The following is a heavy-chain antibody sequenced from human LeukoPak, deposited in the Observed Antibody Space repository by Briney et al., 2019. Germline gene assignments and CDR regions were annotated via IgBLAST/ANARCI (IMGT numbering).Heavy chain of an antibody. D-gene: IGHD3-22*01. CDR1: GGSISGTVYY. Sequence: PSETLSLTCTVSGGSISGTVYYWGWIRQPPGKGLEWIGSFYNSGSTYSNPSLKSRVIISVDTSKNQFSLKLSSVTAADTAVYYCARAPNYYDSSGYYYYFDYWGQGTLVTVSS. V-gene: IGHV4-39*01. CDR3: ARAPNYYDSSGYYYYFDY. CDR2: FYNSGST. J-gene: IGHJ4*02.